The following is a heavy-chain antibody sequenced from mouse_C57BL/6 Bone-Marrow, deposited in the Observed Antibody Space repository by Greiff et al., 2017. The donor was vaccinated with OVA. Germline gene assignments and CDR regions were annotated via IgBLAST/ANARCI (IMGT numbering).Heavy chain of an antibody. J-gene: IGHJ1*03. CDR2: SRNKANDYTT. Sequence: EVKLVESGGDLVQSGRSLRLSCATSGFTFSDFYMEWVRQAPGKGLEWIAASRNKANDYTTEYSASVKGRFIVSRDTSQSILYLQMNALRAEDTAIYYCARDYYYGSSWYFDVWGTGTTVTVSS. CDR3: ARDYYYGSSWYFDV. V-gene: IGHV7-1*01. D-gene: IGHD1-1*01. CDR1: GFTFSDFY.